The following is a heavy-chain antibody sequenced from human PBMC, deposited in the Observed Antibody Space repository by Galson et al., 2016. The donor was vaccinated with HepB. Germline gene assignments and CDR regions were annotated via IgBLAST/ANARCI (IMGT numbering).Heavy chain of an antibody. J-gene: IGHJ3*02. CDR3: AREPRVNGEDSFDI. CDR1: GYTFAGYY. Sequence: AMQVSCKASGYTFAGYYMHWVRQAPGPGVEWMGWINPINDATNSVQNFQGRVTLTRDTSISTAYMALSRLRSDDTAVYYCAREPRVNGEDSFDIWGQGTMVTVSS. CDR2: INPINDAT. D-gene: IGHD3-10*01. V-gene: IGHV1-2*02.